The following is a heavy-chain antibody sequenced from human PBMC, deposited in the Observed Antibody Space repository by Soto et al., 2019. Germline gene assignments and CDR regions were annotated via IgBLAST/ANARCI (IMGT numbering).Heavy chain of an antibody. Sequence: ASVKVSCKASGYMFISYGINWVRQAPGQGLEWMGWISAYNGNIKYAQNLQGRVTMTTDTSTSTAYMEMRSLRSDDTAVYYCVRDLDGSGSYYTDYWGPGTLVTVSS. D-gene: IGHD3-10*01. CDR1: GYMFISYG. CDR2: ISAYNGNI. CDR3: VRDLDGSGSYYTDY. J-gene: IGHJ4*02. V-gene: IGHV1-18*01.